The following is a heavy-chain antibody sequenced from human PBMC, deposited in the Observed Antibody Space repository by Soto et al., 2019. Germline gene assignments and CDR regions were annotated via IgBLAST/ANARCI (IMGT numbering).Heavy chain of an antibody. D-gene: IGHD2-8*02. J-gene: IGHJ2*01. Sequence: EVQLVESGGGLLQPGGSLRLSCAASGFTVSSNYMSWVRQAPGKGLEWVSVIYSGGGTYYGDSVKARFTISRDNSKNPLHLQMNSLRAADTAVYYCARHHVGLGYFDLWGRGTLVTVSS. CDR3: ARHHVGLGYFDL. V-gene: IGHV3-53*01. CDR2: IYSGGGT. CDR1: GFTVSSNY.